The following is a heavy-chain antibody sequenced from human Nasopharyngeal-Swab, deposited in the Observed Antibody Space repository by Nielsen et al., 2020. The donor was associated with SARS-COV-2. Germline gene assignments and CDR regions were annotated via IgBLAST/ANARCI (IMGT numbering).Heavy chain of an antibody. CDR3: TRAYYYDSSGYYLFRYFDY. Sequence: GESLKISCTASGFTFGDYAMSWFRQAPGKGLEWVGFIRSKAYGWTTEYAASVKGRFTISRDDSKSIAYLQMNSLKTEDTAVYYCTRAYYYDSSGYYLFRYFDYWGQGTLVTVSS. J-gene: IGHJ4*02. CDR1: GFTFGDYA. V-gene: IGHV3-49*03. D-gene: IGHD3-22*01. CDR2: IRSKAYGWTT.